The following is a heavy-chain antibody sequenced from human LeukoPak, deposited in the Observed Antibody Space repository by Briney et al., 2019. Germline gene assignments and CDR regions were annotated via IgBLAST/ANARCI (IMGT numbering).Heavy chain of an antibody. CDR1: GFTFSDYY. D-gene: IGHD2-15*01. CDR3: ARETRTLGVAATSWFDP. Sequence: PGGSLRLSCAASGFTFSDYYMSWIRQAPGKGLEWVSYISSSSSYTSYADSVKGRFTISRDNAKNSLYLQMNSLRAEDTAVYYCARETRTLGVAATSWFDPWGQGTLVTVSS. V-gene: IGHV3-11*06. CDR2: ISSSSSYT. J-gene: IGHJ5*02.